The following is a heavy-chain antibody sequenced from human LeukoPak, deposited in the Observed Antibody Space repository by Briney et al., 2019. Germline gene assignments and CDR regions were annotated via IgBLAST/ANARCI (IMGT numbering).Heavy chain of an antibody. Sequence: SETLSLTCAVYGGSFSGYYWSWIRQPPGKGLEWIGEINHSGSTNYNPSLKSRVTISVDTSKNQFSLKLSSVTAADTAVYYCARGAMTTVVTGPRDAFDIWGQGTMVTVSS. CDR2: INHSGST. V-gene: IGHV4-34*01. J-gene: IGHJ3*02. CDR1: GGSFSGYY. D-gene: IGHD4-17*01. CDR3: ARGAMTTVVTGPRDAFDI.